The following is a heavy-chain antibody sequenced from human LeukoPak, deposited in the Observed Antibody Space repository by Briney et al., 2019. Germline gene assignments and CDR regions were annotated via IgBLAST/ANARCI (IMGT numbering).Heavy chain of an antibody. CDR2: IIPIFGTA. J-gene: IGHJ5*02. Sequence: GASVKVSCKASGGTFSSYAISWVRQAPGQGLEWMGGIIPIFGTANYAQKFQGRVTITADESTSTAYMELSSLRSEDTAVYYCARVFYPWGGSYSDPYNWFDPWGQGTLVTVSS. V-gene: IGHV1-69*01. CDR3: ARVFYPWGGSYSDPYNWFDP. D-gene: IGHD1-26*01. CDR1: GGTFSSYA.